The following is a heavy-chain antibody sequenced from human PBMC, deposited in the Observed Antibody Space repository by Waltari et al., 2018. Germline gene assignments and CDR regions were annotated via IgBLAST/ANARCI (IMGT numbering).Heavy chain of an antibody. D-gene: IGHD1-26*01. J-gene: IGHJ3*01. Sequence: QVQLVQSGAEVKKPGASVRVSCKASGDSFTVYYIHWVREAPGQGLVWMARVNPSSGATNYAPKFQGRVFLTRATSISTAYMDLTGLKSDDTAVYYCARGLSWGDVWGQGAMVTVSS. CDR2: VNPSSGAT. CDR1: GDSFTVYY. V-gene: IGHV1-2*06. CDR3: ARGLSWGDV.